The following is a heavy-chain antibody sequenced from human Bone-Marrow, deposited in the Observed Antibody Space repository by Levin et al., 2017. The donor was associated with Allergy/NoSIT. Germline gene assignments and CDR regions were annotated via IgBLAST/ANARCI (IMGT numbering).Heavy chain of an antibody. D-gene: IGHD5-18*01. CDR2: ISYTGST. V-gene: IGHV4-61*01. CDR3: ARDGYTYGLSFQY. Sequence: SETLSLTCTVSGGSVTSGSYYWNWIRQPPGKGLEWIGFISYTGSTKYNPSLRSRVTISVDTSKNQFYLKLSSVTAADTAVYYCARDGYTYGLSFQYWGQGSLVTVSS. CDR1: GGSVTSGSYY. J-gene: IGHJ1*01.